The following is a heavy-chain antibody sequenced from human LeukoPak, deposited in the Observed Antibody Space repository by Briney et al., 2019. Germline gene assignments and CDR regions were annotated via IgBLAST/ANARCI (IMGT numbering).Heavy chain of an antibody. V-gene: IGHV3-11*04. CDR2: ISSSGSTI. Sequence: GGSLRLSCAASGFTFSDYYMSWIRQAPGKGLEWVSYISSSGSTIYYADSVKGRFTISRDNAKNSLYLQMNSLRAEDTAVYYCVRSHSVTTSPFDYWGQGTLVTVSS. CDR1: GFTFSDYY. CDR3: VRSHSVTTSPFDY. D-gene: IGHD4-17*01. J-gene: IGHJ4*02.